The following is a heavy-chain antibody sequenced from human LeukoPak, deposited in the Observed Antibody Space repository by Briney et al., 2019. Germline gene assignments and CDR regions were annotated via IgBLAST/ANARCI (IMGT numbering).Heavy chain of an antibody. Sequence: GGSLRLSCAASGFTFSSYAMHWVRQAPGKGLEWVAVISYDGSNKYYADSVKGRFTISRDNSKNTLYLQMNSLRAEDTAVYYCARAHYDYVWGRYPQDWGQGTLVTVSS. CDR3: ARAHYDYVWGRYPQD. CDR2: ISYDGSNK. J-gene: IGHJ4*02. CDR1: GFTFSSYA. D-gene: IGHD3-16*02. V-gene: IGHV3-30*04.